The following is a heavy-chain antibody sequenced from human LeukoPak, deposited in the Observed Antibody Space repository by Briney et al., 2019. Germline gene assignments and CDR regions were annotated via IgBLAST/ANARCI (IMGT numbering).Heavy chain of an antibody. CDR3: AKDWNYGSGSYYPLDY. CDR1: GFTFSSYA. J-gene: IGHJ4*02. CDR2: ISGSGGST. Sequence: GGSLRLSCAASGFTFSSYAMSWVRQDPGMGLEWVSAISGSGGSTYYADSVKGRFTISRDNSKNTLYLQMNSLRAEDTAVYYCAKDWNYGSGSYYPLDYWGQGTLVTVSS. D-gene: IGHD3-10*01. V-gene: IGHV3-23*01.